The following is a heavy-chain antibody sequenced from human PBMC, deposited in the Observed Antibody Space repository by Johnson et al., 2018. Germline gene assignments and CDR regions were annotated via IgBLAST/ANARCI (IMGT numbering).Heavy chain of an antibody. CDR3: AGARSWGIQLYYYYYGMDV. J-gene: IGHJ6*02. D-gene: IGHD5-18*01. CDR1: GFTFDDYT. Sequence: EVQLVESGGVVVQPGGSLRLSCAASGFTFDDYTMHWVRQAPGKGLEWVSLISWDGVSTYYADSVKGRFTISRDNSKNTLYLQMNSLRAEDTAIYYFAGARSWGIQLYYYYYGMDVWGQGTTVTVSS. CDR2: ISWDGVST. V-gene: IGHV3-43*01.